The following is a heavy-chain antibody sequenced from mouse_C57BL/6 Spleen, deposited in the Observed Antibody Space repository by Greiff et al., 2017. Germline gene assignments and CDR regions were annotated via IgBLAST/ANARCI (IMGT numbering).Heavy chain of an antibody. J-gene: IGHJ2*01. Sequence: QLQQPGAELVMPGASVKLSCKASGYTFTSYWMHWVKQRPGQGLEWIGEIDPSDSYTNYNQKFKGKSTLTVDKSSSTAYMQLSSLTSEDSAVYYCARAVNYGFDYWGQGTTLTVSS. D-gene: IGHD1-1*01. CDR3: ARAVNYGFDY. CDR2: IDPSDSYT. CDR1: GYTFTSYW. V-gene: IGHV1-69*01.